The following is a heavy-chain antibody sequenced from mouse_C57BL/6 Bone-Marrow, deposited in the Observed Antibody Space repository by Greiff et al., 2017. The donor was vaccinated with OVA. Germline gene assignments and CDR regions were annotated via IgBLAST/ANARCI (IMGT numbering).Heavy chain of an antibody. CDR2: INPSNGGT. J-gene: IGHJ1*03. CDR3: ARLGYYYGNGYFDV. D-gene: IGHD1-1*01. Sequence: QVQLQQPGTELVKPGASVKLSCKASGYTFTSYWMHWVKQRPGQGLEWIGNINPSNGGTNYNEKFKSKATLTVDKSSSTAYIQLSSLTSEDSAVYYGARLGYYYGNGYFDVWGTGTTVTVSS. CDR1: GYTFTSYW. V-gene: IGHV1-53*01.